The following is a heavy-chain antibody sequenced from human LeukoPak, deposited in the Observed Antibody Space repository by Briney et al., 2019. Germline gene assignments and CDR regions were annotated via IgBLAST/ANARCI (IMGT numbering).Heavy chain of an antibody. CDR3: ARDALHYRLYYYMDV. CDR1: GYTFTGYY. J-gene: IGHJ6*03. V-gene: IGHV1-2*02. D-gene: IGHD1-26*01. Sequence: ASVKVSCKASGYTFTGYYTHWVRQAPGQGLEWMGWINPNSGGTNYAQKFQGRVTMTRDTSISTAYMELSRLRSDDTAVYYCARDALHYRLYYYMDVWGKGTTVTVSS. CDR2: INPNSGGT.